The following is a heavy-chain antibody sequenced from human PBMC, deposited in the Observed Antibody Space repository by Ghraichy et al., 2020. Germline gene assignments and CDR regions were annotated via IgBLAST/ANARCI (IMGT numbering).Heavy chain of an antibody. CDR1: GFTLSSYY. J-gene: IGHJ4*02. CDR2: SYSRGST. V-gene: IGHV3-53*01. D-gene: IGHD1-26*01. CDR3: SGSGSSTGSPYYFDY. Sequence: GGSLRLSCAASGFTLSSYYMSWVRQAPGKGLEWVSVSYSRGSTYYADSVKSRFPISTDNTTNTLYLHMNSMRAEDTAVYYCSGSGSSTGSPYYFDYCGQGTLATVSS.